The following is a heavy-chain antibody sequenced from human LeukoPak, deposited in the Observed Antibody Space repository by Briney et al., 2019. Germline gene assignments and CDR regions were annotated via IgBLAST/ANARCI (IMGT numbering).Heavy chain of an antibody. Sequence: SETLSLTCTVSGGSISSSSYSWGWIRQPPGKGLEWIGSIYYSGSTYYNPSLKSRVTISVDTSKNQFSLKLSSVTAADTAVYYCARGWLQASFDYWGQGTLVTVSS. CDR3: ARGWLQASFDY. V-gene: IGHV4-39*01. CDR1: GGSISSSSYS. CDR2: IYYSGST. D-gene: IGHD5-18*01. J-gene: IGHJ4*02.